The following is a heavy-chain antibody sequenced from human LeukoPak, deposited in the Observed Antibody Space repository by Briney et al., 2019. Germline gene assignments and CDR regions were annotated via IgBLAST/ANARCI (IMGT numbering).Heavy chain of an antibody. CDR3: ARDTYSSGWGFGY. Sequence: GGSLRLSCAASGFTFSSYWMSWVRQAPGKGLEWVANIKQDGSEKYYVDSVKGRFTISRDNAKNSLYLQMNSLRAEDTAVYYCARDTYSSGWGFGYWGQGTLVTVSS. V-gene: IGHV3-7*01. J-gene: IGHJ4*02. CDR1: GFTFSSYW. D-gene: IGHD6-19*01. CDR2: IKQDGSEK.